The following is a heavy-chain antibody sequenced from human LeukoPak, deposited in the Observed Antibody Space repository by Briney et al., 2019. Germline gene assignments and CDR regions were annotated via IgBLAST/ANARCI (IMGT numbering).Heavy chain of an antibody. CDR2: LYIGGNT. J-gene: IGHJ4*02. Sequence: GGSLRLSCAASGLTVNNNYMNWVRQAPGKGLEWVSALYIGGNTYYADSVRGRFTISRDNSKNTLYLQMNSLRAEDTAIYYCMTAAGYNFGQYWGRGTLVTVSS. CDR1: GLTVNNNY. V-gene: IGHV3-53*01. CDR3: MTAAGYNFGQY. D-gene: IGHD5-18*01.